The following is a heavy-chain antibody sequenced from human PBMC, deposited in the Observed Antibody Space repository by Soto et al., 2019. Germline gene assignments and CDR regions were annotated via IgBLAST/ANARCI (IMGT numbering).Heavy chain of an antibody. Sequence: SETLSLTCTVSGGSISSYYWSWIRQPPGKGLEWIGYIYYSGSTNYNPSLKSRVTISVDTSKNQFSLKLSSVTAADTAVYYCARLKGSGYCSGGSCYSGKIYYYYGMDVWGQGTTVTVSS. V-gene: IGHV4-59*01. D-gene: IGHD2-15*01. CDR1: GGSISSYY. J-gene: IGHJ6*02. CDR3: ARLKGSGYCSGGSCYSGKIYYYYGMDV. CDR2: IYYSGST.